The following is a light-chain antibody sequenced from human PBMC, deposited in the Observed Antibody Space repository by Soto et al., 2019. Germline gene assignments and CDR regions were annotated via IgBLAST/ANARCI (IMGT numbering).Light chain of an antibody. CDR3: SSYAGSFYV. CDR2: EVS. CDR1: SSDVGGYNY. Sequence: QSALTQPPSASGAPGQSVTISCTGTSSDVGGYNYVSWYQQHPGKAPKLMIYEVSKRPSAVPDRFSGSKSGNTASLTVSGLQAEDEAYYCCSSYAGSFYVFGTGTKVTVL. V-gene: IGLV2-8*01. J-gene: IGLJ1*01.